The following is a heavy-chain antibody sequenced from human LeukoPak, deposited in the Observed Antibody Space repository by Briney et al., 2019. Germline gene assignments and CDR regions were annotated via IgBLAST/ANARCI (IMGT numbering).Heavy chain of an antibody. Sequence: GGSLRLSCAASGFTFSSYSMNWVRQAPGKGLEWVSYISSSSSSTIYYADSVKGRFTISRDNAKNSLYLQMNSLRAEDTAVYYCARDRGDVDTAMELDYWGQGTLVTVSS. CDR3: ARDRGDVDTAMELDY. D-gene: IGHD5-18*01. CDR1: GFTFSSYS. V-gene: IGHV3-48*04. CDR2: ISSSSSSTI. J-gene: IGHJ4*02.